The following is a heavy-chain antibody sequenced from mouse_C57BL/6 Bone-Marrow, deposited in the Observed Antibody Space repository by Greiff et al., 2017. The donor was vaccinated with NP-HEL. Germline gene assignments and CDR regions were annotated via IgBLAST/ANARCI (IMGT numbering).Heavy chain of an antibody. CDR3: AREGPGLDY. J-gene: IGHJ2*01. Sequence: EVQLQESGPGLVKPSQSLSLTCSVTGYSITSGYYWNWIRQFPGNKLEWMGYISYDGSNNYNPSLKNRISITRDTSKNQFFLKLNSVTTEDTATYYCAREGPGLDYWGQGTTLTVSS. D-gene: IGHD3-3*01. CDR1: GYSITSGYY. V-gene: IGHV3-6*01. CDR2: ISYDGSN.